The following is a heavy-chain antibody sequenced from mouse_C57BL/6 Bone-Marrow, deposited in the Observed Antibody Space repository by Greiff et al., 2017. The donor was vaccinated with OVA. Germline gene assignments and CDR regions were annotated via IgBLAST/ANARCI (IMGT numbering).Heavy chain of an antibody. V-gene: IGHV5-6*01. CDR2: ISSGGSYT. CDR3: ARHLFYDGYRFAY. CDR1: GFTFSSYG. D-gene: IGHD2-3*01. Sequence: EVKLVESGGDLVKPGGSLKLSCAASGFTFSSYGMSWVRQTPDKRLEWVATISSGGSYTYYPDSVKGRFTISRDNAKNTLYLQMSSLKSEDTAMYYCARHLFYDGYRFAYWGQGTLVTVSA. J-gene: IGHJ3*01.